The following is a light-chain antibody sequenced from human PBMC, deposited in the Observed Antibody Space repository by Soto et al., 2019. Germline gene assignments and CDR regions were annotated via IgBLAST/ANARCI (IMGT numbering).Light chain of an antibody. V-gene: IGKV3-20*01. CDR1: QSVSRNF. J-gene: IGKJ4*01. CDR3: QQYGSSPEVS. CDR2: GAS. Sequence: DIVLAQSPGTVSLSPGEGATLSCRTSQSVSRNFLAWYQQKPGQAPRLLIYGASNRAAGIPDRFRGSGSGTDFTLTISRLEPEDFAVYYCQQYGSSPEVSFGGGTKVEI.